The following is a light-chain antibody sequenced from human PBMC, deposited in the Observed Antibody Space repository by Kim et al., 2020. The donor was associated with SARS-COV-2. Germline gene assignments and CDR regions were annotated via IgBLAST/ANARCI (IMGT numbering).Light chain of an antibody. CDR1: NSNIGAGYD. V-gene: IGLV1-40*01. J-gene: IGLJ1*01. CDR3: QSYDSSLSSYV. CDR2: GNV. Sequence: QRVTIACSGSNSNIGAGYDVHWYQQLPGTAPKLLIYGNVNRPSGVPDRFSGSKSGTSASLAITGLQAEDEAEYYCQSYDSSLSSYVFGTGTKVTVL.